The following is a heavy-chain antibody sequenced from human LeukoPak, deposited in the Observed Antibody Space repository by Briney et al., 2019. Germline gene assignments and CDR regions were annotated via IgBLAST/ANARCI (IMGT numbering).Heavy chain of an antibody. Sequence: GGSLRLSCAASGFTFSSYGMHWVRQAPGKGLEWVAVISYDGSNKYYADSVKGRFTISRDNSKNTLYLQMNSLRAEDTAVYYCARSARSYGSGSYYSWFDPWGQGTLVTVSS. V-gene: IGHV3-30*03. D-gene: IGHD3-10*01. J-gene: IGHJ5*02. CDR1: GFTFSSYG. CDR2: ISYDGSNK. CDR3: ARSARSYGSGSYYSWFDP.